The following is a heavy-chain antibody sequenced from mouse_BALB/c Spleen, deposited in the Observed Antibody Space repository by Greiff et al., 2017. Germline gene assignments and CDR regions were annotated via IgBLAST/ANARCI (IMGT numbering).Heavy chain of an antibody. J-gene: IGHJ4*01. CDR1: GFTFSDYY. V-gene: IGHV5-4*02. CDR3: ARSGDGAMDY. Sequence: EVNLVESGGGLVKPGGSLKLSCAASGFTFSDYYMYWVRQTPEKRLEWVATISDGGSYTYYPDSVKGRFTISRDNAKNNLYLQMSSLKSEDTAMYYCARSGDGAMDYWGQGTSVTVSS. CDR2: ISDGGSYT.